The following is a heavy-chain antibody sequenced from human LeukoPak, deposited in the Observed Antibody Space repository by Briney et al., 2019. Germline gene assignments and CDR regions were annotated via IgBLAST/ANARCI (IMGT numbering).Heavy chain of an antibody. D-gene: IGHD3-22*01. V-gene: IGHV3-23*01. Sequence: GGSLRLSCAASGFTFSSYAMSWVRQAPGRGLEWVSAISGSGGSTYYADSVKGRFTISRDNSKNTLYLQMNSLRVEDTAVYYCAKDRGTEHLNYYYDSSGYYNWFDPWGQGTLVTVSS. CDR2: ISGSGGST. J-gene: IGHJ5*02. CDR3: AKDRGTEHLNYYYDSSGYYNWFDP. CDR1: GFTFSSYA.